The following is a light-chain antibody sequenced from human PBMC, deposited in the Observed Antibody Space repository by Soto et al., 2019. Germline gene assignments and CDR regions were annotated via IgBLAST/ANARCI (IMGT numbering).Light chain of an antibody. Sequence: SVLSQPPSASGTPGQTVTVSCSGTYSHIGINDVHWYRQLSGTAPKILIYDTSQRATGVPDRFSGSSSGTSASLVISGLQTEDEADYHCAAWDDSLNGPAFGGGTKLTVL. J-gene: IGLJ2*01. V-gene: IGLV1-44*01. CDR1: YSHIGIND. CDR3: AAWDDSLNGPA. CDR2: DTS.